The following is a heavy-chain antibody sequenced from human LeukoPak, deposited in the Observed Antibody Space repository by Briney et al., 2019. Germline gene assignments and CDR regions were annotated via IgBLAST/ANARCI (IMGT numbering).Heavy chain of an antibody. V-gene: IGHV3-43*02. CDR2: ISADGGST. Sequence: PGGSLRLSCASSGFTFDDYAMYWVRQAPGKGLEWVSLISADGGSTFSADSVKGRFSISRDNSKNSLYLQMNSLRSEDTAMYYCAKESGKFDYWGQGTLVAVSS. CDR1: GFTFDDYA. CDR3: AKESGKFDY. J-gene: IGHJ4*02.